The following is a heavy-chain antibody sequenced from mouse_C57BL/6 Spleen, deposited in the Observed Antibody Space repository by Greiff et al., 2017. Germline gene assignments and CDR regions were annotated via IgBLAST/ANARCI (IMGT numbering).Heavy chain of an antibody. V-gene: IGHV1-82*01. Sequence: QVQLKESGPELVKPGASVKISCKASGYAFSSSWMNWVKQRPGKGLEWIGRIYPGDGDTNYNGKFKGKATLTADKSSSTACMQLSLLTSEDSAVYFGARWALDGPFAYWGQGTLVTVSA. CDR3: ARWALDGPFAY. J-gene: IGHJ3*01. CDR2: IYPGDGDT. CDR1: GYAFSSSW. D-gene: IGHD2-3*01.